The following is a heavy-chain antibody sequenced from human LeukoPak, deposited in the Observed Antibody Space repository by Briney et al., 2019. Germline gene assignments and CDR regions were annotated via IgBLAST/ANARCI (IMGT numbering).Heavy chain of an antibody. CDR2: INHSGST. CDR1: GGSFSGYY. CDR3: ASNKIAAAGDFDY. V-gene: IGHV4-34*01. Sequence: KTSETLSLTCAVYGGSFSGYYWSWIRQPPGKGLEWIGEINHSGSTNYNPSLKSRVTVSVDTSKKQFSLKLSSVTAADTAVYYCASNKIAAAGDFDYWGQGTLVTVSS. D-gene: IGHD6-13*01. J-gene: IGHJ4*02.